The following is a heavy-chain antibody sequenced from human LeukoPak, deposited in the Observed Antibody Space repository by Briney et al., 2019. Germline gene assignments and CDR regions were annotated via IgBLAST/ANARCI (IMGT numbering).Heavy chain of an antibody. J-gene: IGHJ4*02. CDR2: ISGSGVST. D-gene: IGHD2-2*01. CDR1: GFTFSSAS. Sequence: GGSLRLSCAASGFTFSSASMTWVRQAPGKGLEWVSTISGSGVSTFYADPVKGRFTISRDNSKNTLYLHMNSLSAEDTAIYYCAKDSFSTRWGQGTLVTVSS. V-gene: IGHV3-23*01. CDR3: AKDSFSTR.